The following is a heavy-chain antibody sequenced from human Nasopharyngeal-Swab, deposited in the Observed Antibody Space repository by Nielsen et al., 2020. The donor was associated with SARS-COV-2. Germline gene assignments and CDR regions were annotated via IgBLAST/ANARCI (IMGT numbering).Heavy chain of an antibody. V-gene: IGHV3-7*01. Sequence: LNISCASSGFTFSVYLMSWVSQAPGKGLEWVANIKQDGSETYYVDSVKGRFTISRDNAKNSLYLQMNSLSAEDTAVFYCVRLSIAAAGVDFWGQGTLVTVSS. CDR3: VRLSIAAAGVDF. CDR2: IKQDGSET. D-gene: IGHD6-13*01. CDR1: GFTFSVYL. J-gene: IGHJ4*02.